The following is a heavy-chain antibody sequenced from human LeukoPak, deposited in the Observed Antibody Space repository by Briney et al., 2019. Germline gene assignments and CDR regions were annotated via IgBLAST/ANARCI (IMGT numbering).Heavy chain of an antibody. J-gene: IGHJ4*02. CDR3: ARAINSAWHNIDY. Sequence: GGSLRLSCVASGFTISTYAMHWVRQAPGKGLEWVAVISYHGSDKYYGDSVKGRFTISRDNSKNTLYLQMNSLRTEDTAVFYCARAINSAWHNIDYWGQGTLVTVSS. V-gene: IGHV3-30*04. CDR1: GFTISTYA. CDR2: ISYHGSDK. D-gene: IGHD2/OR15-2a*01.